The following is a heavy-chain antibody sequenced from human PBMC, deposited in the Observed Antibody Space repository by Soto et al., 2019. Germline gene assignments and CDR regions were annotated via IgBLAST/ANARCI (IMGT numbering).Heavy chain of an antibody. CDR1: GFTLRTYT. CDR3: VRGMNPLF. J-gene: IGHJ4*01. CDR2: ISISSSDR. Sequence: PGGSLRLSCAASGFTLRTYTMNWVRQAPGKGLEWVSSISISSSDRYCADSVRGRFTISRDNAKNALYLQMNSLRADDTAVYFCVRGMNPLFGGQGTLVTVSS. V-gene: IGHV3-21*06.